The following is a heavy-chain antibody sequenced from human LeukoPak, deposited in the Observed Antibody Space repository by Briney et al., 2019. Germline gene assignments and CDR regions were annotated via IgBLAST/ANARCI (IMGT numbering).Heavy chain of an antibody. CDR3: AKDHGGYCSGGSCYYFDY. J-gene: IGHJ4*02. V-gene: IGHV3-23*01. CDR1: GFTFSSYA. CDR2: ISGSGGST. Sequence: GGSLRLSCAASGFTFSSYAMSWVRQAPGKGLEWVSAISGSGGSTYYADSVKGRFTISRDNSKNTLYLQMNSLRAEDTAVYYCAKDHGGYCSGGSCYYFDYWGQGTLVTVSS. D-gene: IGHD2-15*01.